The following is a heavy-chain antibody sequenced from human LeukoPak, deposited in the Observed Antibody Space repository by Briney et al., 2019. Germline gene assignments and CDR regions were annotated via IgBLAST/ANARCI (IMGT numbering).Heavy chain of an antibody. J-gene: IGHJ3*02. Sequence: ASVKVSCKASGYTFTGYYMHWVRQAPGQGLEWMGWINPNSGGTNYAQKFRGWVTMTRDTSISTAYMELSRLRSDDTAVYYCARDLSAGGSPEGKNTFDIWGQGTMVTVSS. D-gene: IGHD6-13*01. V-gene: IGHV1-2*04. CDR3: ARDLSAGGSPEGKNTFDI. CDR1: GYTFTGYY. CDR2: INPNSGGT.